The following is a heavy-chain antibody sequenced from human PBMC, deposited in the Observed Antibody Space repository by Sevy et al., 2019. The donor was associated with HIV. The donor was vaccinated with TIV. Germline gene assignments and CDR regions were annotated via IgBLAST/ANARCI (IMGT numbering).Heavy chain of an antibody. CDR1: GFTFSDYY. CDR3: ARELYYDFWSGYSPEWFDP. CDR2: ISSSGSTI. D-gene: IGHD3-3*01. V-gene: IGHV3-11*01. J-gene: IGHJ5*02. Sequence: GGSLRLSCAASGFTFSDYYMSWIRQAPGKGLEWVSYISSSGSTIYYADSVKGRFTISRDKAKNSLYLQMNSLRAEDTAVYYCARELYYDFWSGYSPEWFDPWGQGTLVTVSS.